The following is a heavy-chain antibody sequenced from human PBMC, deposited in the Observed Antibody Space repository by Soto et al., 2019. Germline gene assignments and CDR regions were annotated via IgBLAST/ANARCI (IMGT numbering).Heavy chain of an antibody. CDR2: ISGSGGST. CDR3: AKDLGTNYYFDY. CDR1: GFTFSSYA. D-gene: IGHD7-27*01. Sequence: WGSLRLSCAASGFTFSSYAMSWVRQAPGKGLEWVSAISGSGGSTYYADSVKGRFTISRDNSKNTLYLQMNSPRAEDTAVYYCAKDLGTNYYFDYWGQGTLVTVSS. J-gene: IGHJ4*02. V-gene: IGHV3-23*01.